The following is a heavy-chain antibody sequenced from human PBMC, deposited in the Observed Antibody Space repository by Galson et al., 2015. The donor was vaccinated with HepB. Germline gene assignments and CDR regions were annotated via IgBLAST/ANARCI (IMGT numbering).Heavy chain of an antibody. CDR1: GYTFTSYA. J-gene: IGHJ6*02. D-gene: IGHD4-17*01. CDR2: INTNTGNP. Sequence: SVKVSCKASGYTFTSYAMNWVRQAPGQGLEWMGWINTNTGNPTYAQGFTGRFVFSLDTSVSTAYLQISSLKAEDTAVYYCARSPTTVTTTYYYGMDVWGQGTTVTVSS. V-gene: IGHV7-4-1*02. CDR3: ARSPTTVTTTYYYGMDV.